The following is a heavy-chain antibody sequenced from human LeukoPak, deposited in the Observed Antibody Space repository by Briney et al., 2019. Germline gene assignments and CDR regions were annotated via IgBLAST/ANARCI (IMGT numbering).Heavy chain of an antibody. D-gene: IGHD3-22*01. CDR1: GGSISSGSYY. J-gene: IGHJ5*02. CDR2: IYTSGST. Sequence: SETLSLTCTVSGGSISSGSYYWSWIRQPAGKGLEWIGRIYTSGSTNYNPSLKSRVTISVDTSKNQFSLKLSSVTAADTAVYYCVSIYDSSGYETWGQGTLVTVSS. CDR3: VSIYDSSGYET. V-gene: IGHV4-61*02.